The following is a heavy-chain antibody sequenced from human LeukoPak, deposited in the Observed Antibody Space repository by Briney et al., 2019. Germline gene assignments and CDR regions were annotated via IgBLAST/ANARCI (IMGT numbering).Heavy chain of an antibody. CDR2: IYYSGST. V-gene: IGHV4-31*03. Sequence: SQTLSLTCTVSGGSISSGGYYWSWIRQHPGKGLEWIGYIYYSGSTYYNPSLKSRVTISVDTSKNQFSLKLSSVTAADTAVYYCAREAPYYYDSSGYRYFDYWGQGTLVTVSS. D-gene: IGHD3-22*01. CDR1: GGSISSGGYY. CDR3: AREAPYYYDSSGYRYFDY. J-gene: IGHJ4*02.